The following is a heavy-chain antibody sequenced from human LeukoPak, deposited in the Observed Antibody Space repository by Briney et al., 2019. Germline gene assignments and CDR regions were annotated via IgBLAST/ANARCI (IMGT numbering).Heavy chain of an antibody. Sequence: GGSLRLSCAASGFTFSNAWMSWVRQAPGKGLDWVGRIKSKTDGGTTDYAAPVKGRFTISRDDSKNTLYLQMNSLKTEDTAVYYCTTAPGIAVAGTFPRFDYWGQGTLVTVSS. J-gene: IGHJ4*02. V-gene: IGHV3-15*01. CDR2: IKSKTDGGTT. D-gene: IGHD6-19*01. CDR1: GFTFSNAW. CDR3: TTAPGIAVAGTFPRFDY.